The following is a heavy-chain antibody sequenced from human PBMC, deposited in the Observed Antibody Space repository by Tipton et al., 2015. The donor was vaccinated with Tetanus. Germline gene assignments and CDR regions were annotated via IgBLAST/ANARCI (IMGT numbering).Heavy chain of an antibody. CDR2: IKEDGSLK. J-gene: IGHJ3*02. D-gene: IGHD3-3*01. V-gene: IGHV3-7*01. CDR3: AREALTMFGVVSDAAFDI. CDR1: GFIFGNSW. Sequence: SLRLSCATSGFIFGNSWMTWVRQAPGKGLEWVANIKEDGSLKYYVDSVKGRFTISRDNDKSSLYLQMNILRAEDTAVYYCAREALTMFGVVSDAAFDIWGRGTMVTVSS.